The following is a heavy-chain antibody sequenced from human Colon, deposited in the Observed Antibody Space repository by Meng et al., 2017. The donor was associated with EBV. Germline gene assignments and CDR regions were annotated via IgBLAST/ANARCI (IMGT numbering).Heavy chain of an antibody. Sequence: EGELVVSGGDLIHPGGSLRLSCAASGFTVGNNYMTWVRQAPGKGLEWVGRIKSKTDGGTTDYAAPVKGRFTISRDESKNTVHLQMNSLTTEDTAIYYCIHLRNNQLLDWAQGTLVTVSS. CDR2: IKSKTDGGTT. CDR3: IHLRNNQLLD. V-gene: IGHV3-15*01. CDR1: GFTVGNNY. D-gene: IGHD2-2*01. J-gene: IGHJ4*02.